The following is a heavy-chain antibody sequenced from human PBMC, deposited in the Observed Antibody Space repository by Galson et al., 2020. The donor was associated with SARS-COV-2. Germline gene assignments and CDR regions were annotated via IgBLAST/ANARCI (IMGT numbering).Heavy chain of an antibody. Sequence: SETLSLTCTVSGGSISSGSYYWSWIRQPAGKGLEWIGRIYTSGSTNYNPSLKSRVTISVDTSKNQFSLKLSSVTAADTAVYYCAREVAPAAAGTFPDYWGQGTLVTVSS. V-gene: IGHV4-61*02. CDR2: IYTSGST. CDR3: AREVAPAAAGTFPDY. CDR1: GGSISSGSYY. J-gene: IGHJ4*02. D-gene: IGHD6-13*01.